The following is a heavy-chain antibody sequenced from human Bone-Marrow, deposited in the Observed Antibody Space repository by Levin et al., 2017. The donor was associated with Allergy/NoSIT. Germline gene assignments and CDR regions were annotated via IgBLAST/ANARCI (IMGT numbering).Heavy chain of an antibody. CDR2: MRSKAYGGTT. Sequence: GESLKISCPASGFTFGDYAMSWFRQAPGKGLEWVGFMRSKAYGGTTEYAASVKGRFTISRDDSKSIASLQMNSLTTEDTAVYYCTRGEQWPDSWGQGTLVTVSS. CDR3: TRGEQWPDS. CDR1: GFTFGDYA. J-gene: IGHJ4*02. D-gene: IGHD6-19*01. V-gene: IGHV3-49*03.